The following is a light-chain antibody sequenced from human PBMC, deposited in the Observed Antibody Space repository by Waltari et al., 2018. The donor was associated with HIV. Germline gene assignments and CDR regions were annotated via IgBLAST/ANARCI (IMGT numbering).Light chain of an antibody. CDR2: RNN. V-gene: IGLV10-54*01. CDR3: SAWDSSLNVWI. CDR1: DYNVANEG. Sequence: QAGLTPPSSVSKGLGQTATLTCTGNDYNVANEGAVGVQQFPGQPPKLLSYRNNDRPSGISERFFPSRSGKISYLNISRLQPEDEAVYYCSAWDSSLNVWIFGGGTRLTVL. J-gene: IGLJ2*01.